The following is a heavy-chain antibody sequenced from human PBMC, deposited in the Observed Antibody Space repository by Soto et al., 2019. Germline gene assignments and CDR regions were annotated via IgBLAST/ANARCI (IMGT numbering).Heavy chain of an antibody. V-gene: IGHV1-2*02. CDR2: INPNSGGT. J-gene: IGHJ6*02. CDR1: GYTFTGYY. CDR3: ARDRYGDYYYYYGMDV. D-gene: IGHD4-17*01. Sequence: ASVKVSCKASGYTFTGYYMHWVRQAPGQGLEWMGWINPNSGGTNYAQKFQGRVTMTRDTSISTAYMELSRLRSDDTAVYYCARDRYGDYYYYYGMDVCGQGTTVTVSS.